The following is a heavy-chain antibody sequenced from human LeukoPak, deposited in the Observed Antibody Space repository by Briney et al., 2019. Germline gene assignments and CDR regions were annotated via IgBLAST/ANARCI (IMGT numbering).Heavy chain of an antibody. CDR3: ANAVCTTSSCSGFYGMDV. CDR1: AFTFSTYA. V-gene: IGHV3-23*01. CDR2: ISSGGGTT. J-gene: IGHJ6*02. D-gene: IGHD2-2*01. Sequence: QPGGSLRLSCAASAFTFSTYAMNWVRQAPGKGLEWVSSISSGGGTTYYADSVEGRFTISRDNSKNTLYLQMNSLRPEDTAMYYCANAVCTTSSCSGFYGMDVWGQGTTVAVSS.